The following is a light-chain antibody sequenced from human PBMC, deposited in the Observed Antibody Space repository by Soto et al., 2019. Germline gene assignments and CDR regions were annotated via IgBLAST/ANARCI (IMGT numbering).Light chain of an antibody. Sequence: EMVLTQSPGTLSLSPGERATHSCRASHSVSSSYLAWYQQKPGQAPRLLIYGASSRATGLPERFSGSGSGTDFTLTISRLEPEDFAVYYCQQYGSSPGTFGQGTKVEIK. V-gene: IGKV3-20*01. CDR1: HSVSSSY. CDR2: GAS. CDR3: QQYGSSPGT. J-gene: IGKJ1*01.